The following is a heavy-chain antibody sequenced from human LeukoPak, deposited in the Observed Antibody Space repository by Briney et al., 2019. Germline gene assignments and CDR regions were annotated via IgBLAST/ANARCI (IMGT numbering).Heavy chain of an antibody. CDR2: IIPIFGTA. D-gene: IGHD5-18*01. Sequence: SVKVSCKASGGTFSSYAISWVRQAPGQGLEWMGGIIPIFGTANYAQKFQGRVTITADKSTSTAYMELSSLRSEDTAVYYCARDLIVDTAMVKTEDWFGPWGQGTLVTVSS. V-gene: IGHV1-69*06. J-gene: IGHJ5*02. CDR1: GGTFSSYA. CDR3: ARDLIVDTAMVKTEDWFGP.